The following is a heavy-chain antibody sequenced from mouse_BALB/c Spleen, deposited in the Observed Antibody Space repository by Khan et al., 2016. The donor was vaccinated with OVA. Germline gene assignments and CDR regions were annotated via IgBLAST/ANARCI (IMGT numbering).Heavy chain of an antibody. CDR1: GFSLTSYG. CDR3: ARAYYGNYREAMDY. Sequence: QVQLQQSGPGLVAPSQSLSITCTVSGFSLTSYGVHWVRQPPGKGLEWLGVIWAGGSTNYNSALKSRLSISKDNSKSQVFLKMNSRQTDDTARYYCARAYYGNYREAMDYWGQGTSVTVSS. J-gene: IGHJ4*01. V-gene: IGHV2-9*02. D-gene: IGHD2-10*01. CDR2: IWAGGST.